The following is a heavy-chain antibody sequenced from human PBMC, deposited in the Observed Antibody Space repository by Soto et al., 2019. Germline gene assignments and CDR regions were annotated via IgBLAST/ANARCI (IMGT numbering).Heavy chain of an antibody. J-gene: IGHJ4*02. D-gene: IGHD3-9*01. CDR1: GGSISSGDYY. CDR3: ASSSGGNYDILTGPYYFDY. V-gene: IGHV4-30-4*01. Sequence: PSETLSLTCTVSGGSISSGDYYWSWIRQPPGKGLEWIGYIYYSGSTYYNPSLKSRVTISVDTSKNQFSLKLSSVTAADTAVYYCASSSGGNYDILTGPYYFDYWGQGTLVTVSS. CDR2: IYYSGST.